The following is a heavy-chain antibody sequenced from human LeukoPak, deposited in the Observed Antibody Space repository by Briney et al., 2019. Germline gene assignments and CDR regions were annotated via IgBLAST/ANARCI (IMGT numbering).Heavy chain of an antibody. CDR2: IHYSGNT. Sequence: PSETLSLTCTVSGGSISSYYWGWIRQPPGKGLEWIGSIHYSGNTYYNPSLKSRVTISVDTSKNQFSLKLTSVTAADTAVYYCARPTFASYSSGYHYWGQGTLVTVFS. CDR1: GGSISSYY. D-gene: IGHD3-22*01. V-gene: IGHV4-39*01. CDR3: ARPTFASYSSGYHY. J-gene: IGHJ4*02.